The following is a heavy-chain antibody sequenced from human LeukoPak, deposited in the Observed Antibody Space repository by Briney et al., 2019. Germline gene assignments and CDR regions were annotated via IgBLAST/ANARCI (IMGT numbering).Heavy chain of an antibody. D-gene: IGHD6-13*01. Sequence: GGSLRLSCAASGFTFSSYAMSWVRQAPGKGLEWVSAISGSGGSTYYADSVKGRFTISRDSSKNTLYLQMNSLRAEDTAVYYCAKDLYGIAAAGPFDYWGQGTLVTVSS. V-gene: IGHV3-23*01. CDR2: ISGSGGST. J-gene: IGHJ4*02. CDR3: AKDLYGIAAAGPFDY. CDR1: GFTFSSYA.